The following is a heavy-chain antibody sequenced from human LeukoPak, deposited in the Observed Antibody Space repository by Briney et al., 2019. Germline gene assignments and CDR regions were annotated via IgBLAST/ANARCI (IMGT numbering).Heavy chain of an antibody. Sequence: ASVKVSCKASGYTFTGYYIHWVRRAPGQGLEWMGWINPNSGDTNYSQKFQGRVTMTRDTSISTAYMELSRLRSDDAAVYYCARDNYDILTGYYYHYFDYWGQGTLVTVSS. J-gene: IGHJ4*02. CDR3: ARDNYDILTGYYYHYFDY. CDR1: GYTFTGYY. V-gene: IGHV1-2*02. D-gene: IGHD3-9*01. CDR2: INPNSGDT.